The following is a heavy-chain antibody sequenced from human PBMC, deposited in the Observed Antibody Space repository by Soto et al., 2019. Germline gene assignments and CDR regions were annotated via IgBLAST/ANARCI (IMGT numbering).Heavy chain of an antibody. CDR2: INPNSGGT. Sequence: AASVKVSCKASGYTFTGYYMHWVRQAPGQGLEWMGWINPNSGGTNYAQKFQGRVTMTRDTSISTAYMELSRLRSDDTAVYYCAREYYYDSSGYPDYWGQGTLVTV. J-gene: IGHJ4*02. CDR1: GYTFTGYY. D-gene: IGHD3-22*01. CDR3: AREYYYDSSGYPDY. V-gene: IGHV1-2*02.